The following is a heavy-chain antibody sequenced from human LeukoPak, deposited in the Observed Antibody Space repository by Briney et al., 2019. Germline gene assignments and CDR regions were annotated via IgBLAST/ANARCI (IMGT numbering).Heavy chain of an antibody. V-gene: IGHV3-48*04. CDR2: ISSSGRAI. CDR1: GFTFNTYS. D-gene: IGHD1-26*01. Sequence: PGGSLRLSCAASGFTFNTYSMNWVRQAPGKGLEWVSYISSSGRAILYADSVKGRFTVSRDNAENSLYLQMNNLRAEDTAVYYCAREIPSGSYAPDYWGQGTLVTVSS. J-gene: IGHJ4*02. CDR3: AREIPSGSYAPDY.